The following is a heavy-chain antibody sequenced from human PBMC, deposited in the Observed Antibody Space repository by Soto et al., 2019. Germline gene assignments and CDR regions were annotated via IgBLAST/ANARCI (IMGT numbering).Heavy chain of an antibody. CDR1: GFTFSSYA. J-gene: IGHJ4*02. D-gene: IGHD1-26*01. Sequence: QVQLVESGGGVVQPGRSLRLSCAASGFTFSSYAMHWVRQPPGKGLEWVAVISYDGSNKYYADSVKGRFTISRDNSKKPLYLQMTSLRAEDAALYYCAREGRGATIDCWGQGTLVTVSS. CDR3: AREGRGATIDC. V-gene: IGHV3-30-3*01. CDR2: ISYDGSNK.